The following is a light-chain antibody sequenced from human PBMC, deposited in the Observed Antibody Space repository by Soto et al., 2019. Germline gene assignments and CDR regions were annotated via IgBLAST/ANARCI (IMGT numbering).Light chain of an antibody. CDR2: AAT. J-gene: IGKJ1*01. Sequence: DIQMTQSPSSLSASVGGTVTITCRASQSIRSRLNWYQQKPGKAPNLLIYAATSLQSGVPSRFSGGGSGTDFTLTVSSLQPEDVATYYCQQNYTTPLTFGQGTKVEIK. V-gene: IGKV1-39*01. CDR3: QQNYTTPLT. CDR1: QSIRSR.